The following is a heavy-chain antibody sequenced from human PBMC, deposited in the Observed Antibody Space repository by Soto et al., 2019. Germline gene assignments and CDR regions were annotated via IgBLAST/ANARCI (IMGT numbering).Heavy chain of an antibody. J-gene: IGHJ4*02. Sequence: RGESLKISCKGSGYSFTSYWIGWVRQMPGKGLEWMGIIYPGDSDTRYSPSFQGQVTISADKSISTAYLQWSSLKASDTAMYYCARQPKLWFGELLSLDYWGQGTLVTVS. D-gene: IGHD3-10*01. CDR1: GYSFTSYW. CDR3: ARQPKLWFGELLSLDY. CDR2: IYPGDSDT. V-gene: IGHV5-51*01.